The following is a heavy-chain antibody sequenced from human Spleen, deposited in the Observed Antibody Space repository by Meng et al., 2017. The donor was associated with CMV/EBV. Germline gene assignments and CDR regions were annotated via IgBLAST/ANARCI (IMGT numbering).Heavy chain of an antibody. Sequence: EVGHVENGGGLFKHVGYLVFCCAASGFNLRSYSMDCVRRAPGKGWEWVSGISGSGGSTYYADSVKGRFTISRDNSKDTVELQMNSLRTEDSAVYYCAKDDPAFHYWGQGTLVTVSS. V-gene: IGHV3-23*04. CDR1: GFNLRSYS. J-gene: IGHJ4*02. CDR3: AKDDPAFHY. CDR2: ISGSGGST.